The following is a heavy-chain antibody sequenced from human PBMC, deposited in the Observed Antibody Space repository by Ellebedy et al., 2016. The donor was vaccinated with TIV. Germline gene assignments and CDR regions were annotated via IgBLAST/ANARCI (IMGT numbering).Heavy chain of an antibody. CDR2: ISAQNGDK. D-gene: IGHD3-16*01. CDR3: ARGPLTIAFGGDH. J-gene: IGHJ1*01. Sequence: AASVKVSCKASGYTFSSYGINWVRQAPGQGLEWMGWISAQNGDKKYAPRFQGRVTMTTDTSTNTAYMELKSLRSDDTAFFYCARGPLTIAFGGDHWGQGTLVTVSS. CDR1: GYTFSSYG. V-gene: IGHV1-18*01.